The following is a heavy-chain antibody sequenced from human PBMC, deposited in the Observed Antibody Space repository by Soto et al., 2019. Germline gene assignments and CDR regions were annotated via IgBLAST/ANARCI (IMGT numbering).Heavy chain of an antibody. Sequence: EVQPVESGGGLVQPGGSLRLSCAASGFTFSSYDMHWVRQATGKGLEWVSAIGTAGDTYYPGSVKGRFTISRENAKNSLYLQMNSLRAGDTAVYYCARAERYCSGGSCYSLYFDLWGRGTLVTVSS. CDR2: IGTAGDT. CDR3: ARAERYCSGGSCYSLYFDL. V-gene: IGHV3-13*01. CDR1: GFTFSSYD. D-gene: IGHD2-15*01. J-gene: IGHJ2*01.